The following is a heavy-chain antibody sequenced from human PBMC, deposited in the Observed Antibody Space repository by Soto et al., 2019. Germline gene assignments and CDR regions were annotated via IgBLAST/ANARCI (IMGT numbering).Heavy chain of an antibody. J-gene: IGHJ4*02. Sequence: ASVKVSCKASGGTFSSYAISWVRQAPGQGLEWMGGIIPIFGTANYAQKFQGRVTITADESTSTAYMELSSLRSEDTAVYYCARGARSRYSYGWGYWGQGTLVTVSS. V-gene: IGHV1-69*13. CDR3: ARGARSRYSYGWGY. CDR2: IIPIFGTA. CDR1: GGTFSSYA. D-gene: IGHD5-18*01.